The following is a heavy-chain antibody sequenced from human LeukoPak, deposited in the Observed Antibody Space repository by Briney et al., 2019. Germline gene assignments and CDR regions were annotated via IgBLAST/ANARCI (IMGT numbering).Heavy chain of an antibody. CDR1: GYTFTDYY. Sequence: ASVKVSCKASGYTFTDYYMHWVRQAPGQGLEWMGWINPNSGGTNYAQKFQGRVTMTRDTSISTAYMELSRLRSDDTAVYYCARDPGATTVTTSDYWGQGTLVTVSS. CDR2: INPNSGGT. D-gene: IGHD4-11*01. J-gene: IGHJ4*02. CDR3: ARDPGATTVTTSDY. V-gene: IGHV1-2*02.